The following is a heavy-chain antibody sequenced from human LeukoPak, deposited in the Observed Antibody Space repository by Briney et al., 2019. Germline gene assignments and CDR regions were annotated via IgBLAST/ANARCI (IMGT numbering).Heavy chain of an antibody. D-gene: IGHD1-26*01. J-gene: IGHJ6*02. CDR1: GGSISSNNW. CDR2: IYHSGST. Sequence: PSETLSLTCAVSGGSISSNNWWIWARQPPGKGLEYIGEIYHSGSTIYKPSLKSRVTISVDKSKNQFSLKMTSVTAADTAMYYCARGTDTRRTNHFYYYGMDIWGQGTTVSVSS. V-gene: IGHV4-4*02. CDR3: ARGTDTRRTNHFYYYGMDI.